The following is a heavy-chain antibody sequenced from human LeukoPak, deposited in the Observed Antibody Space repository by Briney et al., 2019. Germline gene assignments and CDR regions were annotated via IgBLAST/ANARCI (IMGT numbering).Heavy chain of an antibody. CDR3: ATGRGYSYGYESEDFYYMDV. CDR2: INPNSGGT. CDR1: GYTFTGYY. Sequence: ASVKVSCKASGYTFTGYYMHWVRQAPGQGLEWMGWINPNSGGTNYAQRFQGRVTMTRDTSITTAYMELSRLTSDDTAVYYCATGRGYSYGYESEDFYYMDVWGKGTRSPSP. D-gene: IGHD5-18*01. V-gene: IGHV1-2*02. J-gene: IGHJ6*03.